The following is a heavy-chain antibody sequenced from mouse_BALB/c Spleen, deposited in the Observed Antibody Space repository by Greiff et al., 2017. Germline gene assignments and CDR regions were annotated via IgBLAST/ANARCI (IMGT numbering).Heavy chain of an antibody. Sequence: VQVVGSGAELVRPGASVTLSCKASGYTFTDYEMHWVKQTPVHGLEWIGAIDPETGGTAYNQKFKGKATLTADKSSSTAYMELRSLTSEDSAVYYCTITGPFAYWGQGTLVTVSA. CDR3: TITGPFAY. CDR1: GYTFTDYE. V-gene: IGHV1-15*01. CDR2: IDPETGGT. J-gene: IGHJ3*01. D-gene: IGHD4-1*01.